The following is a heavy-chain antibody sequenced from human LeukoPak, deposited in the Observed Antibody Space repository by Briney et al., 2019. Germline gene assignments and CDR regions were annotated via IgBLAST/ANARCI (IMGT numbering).Heavy chain of an antibody. CDR3: ARDQLLFTYYYYYMDV. CDR2: ISSSSSYI. J-gene: IGHJ6*03. Sequence: GGSLRLSSAASGFTFSSYSINWVRQAPGKGPEWVSSISSSSSYIYYADSVKGRFTISRDNAKNSLYLQMNSLRAEDTAVYYCARDQLLFTYYYYYMDVWGKGTTVTVSS. CDR1: GFTFSSYS. V-gene: IGHV3-21*01. D-gene: IGHD5-18*01.